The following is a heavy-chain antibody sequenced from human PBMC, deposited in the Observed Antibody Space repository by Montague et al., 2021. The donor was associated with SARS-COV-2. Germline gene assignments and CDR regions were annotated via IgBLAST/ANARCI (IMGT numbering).Heavy chain of an antibody. CDR1: GFTFSSYA. V-gene: IGHV3-30*04. D-gene: IGHD1-26*01. CDR3: ARDSGSSFDP. Sequence: SLRLSCAASGFTFSSYAMHWVRQAPGKGLDCVALISYDGSNKYYAGSVHGRFTISRDNSKNTLYLQMNSLRAEDTAVYYCARDSGSSFDPWGQGTLVTVSS. CDR2: ISYDGSNK. J-gene: IGHJ5*02.